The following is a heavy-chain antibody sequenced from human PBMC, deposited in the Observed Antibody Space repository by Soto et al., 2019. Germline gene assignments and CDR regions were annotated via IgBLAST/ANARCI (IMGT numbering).Heavy chain of an antibody. CDR1: GGTFSSYG. CDR3: ARPTYYDFWSGYQTGYYYYGMDV. J-gene: IGHJ6*02. V-gene: IGHV1-69*12. D-gene: IGHD3-3*01. Sequence: QVQLVQSGAEVKKPGSSVKVSCKASGGTFSSYGISWVRQAPGQGLEWMGGIIPIIGTANYAQKFQCRVTITADESTSTAYMELSSLRSEDTAVYYCARPTYYDFWSGYQTGYYYYGMDVWGQGTTVTVSS. CDR2: IIPIIGTA.